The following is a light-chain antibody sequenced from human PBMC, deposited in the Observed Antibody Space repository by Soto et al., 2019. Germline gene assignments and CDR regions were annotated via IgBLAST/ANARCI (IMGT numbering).Light chain of an antibody. CDR2: EVS. V-gene: IGLV2-14*01. Sequence: QSVLTQPASVSGSPGQSITISCTGTSSDVGGYNYVSWYQQHPGKAPKLMIYEVSHRPSGVSNRFSASKSGNTASLTISGLQAEDEADYYCSSYTSSSTLVVGGGTKLTVL. CDR1: SSDVGGYNY. J-gene: IGLJ2*01. CDR3: SSYTSSSTLV.